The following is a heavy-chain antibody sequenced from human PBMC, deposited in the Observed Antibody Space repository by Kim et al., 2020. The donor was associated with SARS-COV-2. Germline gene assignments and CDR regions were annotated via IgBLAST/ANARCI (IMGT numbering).Heavy chain of an antibody. J-gene: IGHJ4*02. V-gene: IGHV3-33*01. CDR1: GFTFSSYG. Sequence: GGSLRLSCAASGFTFSSYGMHWVRQAPGKGLEWVAVIWYDGSNKYYADSVKGRFTISRDNSKNTLYLQMNSLRAEDTAVYYCARDLRGSRVFDYWGQGTLVTVSS. CDR3: ARDLRGSRVFDY. CDR2: IWYDGSNK. D-gene: IGHD2-15*01.